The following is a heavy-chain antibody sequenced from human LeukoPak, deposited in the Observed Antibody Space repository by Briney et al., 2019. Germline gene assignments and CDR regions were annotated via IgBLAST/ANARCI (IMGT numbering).Heavy chain of an antibody. J-gene: IGHJ5*02. CDR3: ARGKWLQSLNWFDP. D-gene: IGHD5-24*01. Sequence: TGGSLRLSCAASGFTFSSYRMHWVRQAPGKGLEYVSGISSNGGSTYYANSVKGRFTISRDNSKNTLYLQVGSLRAEDTAVYYCARGKWLQSLNWFDPWGQGTPVTVSS. CDR1: GFTFSSYR. V-gene: IGHV3-64*01. CDR2: ISSNGGST.